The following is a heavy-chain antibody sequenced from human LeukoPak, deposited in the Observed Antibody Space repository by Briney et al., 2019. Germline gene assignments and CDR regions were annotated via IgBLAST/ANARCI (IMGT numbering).Heavy chain of an antibody. V-gene: IGHV3-30*18. CDR1: GFTFSSYG. J-gene: IGHJ4*02. CDR3: AKRMWQQLFTFDY. D-gene: IGHD6-13*01. CDR2: ISYDGSNK. Sequence: GRSLRLSCAASGFTFSSYGMHWVRQAPGKGLEWVAVISYDGSNKYYADSVKGRFTISRDNSKSTLYLQMNSLRAEDTAVYYCAKRMWQQLFTFDYWGQGTLVTVSS.